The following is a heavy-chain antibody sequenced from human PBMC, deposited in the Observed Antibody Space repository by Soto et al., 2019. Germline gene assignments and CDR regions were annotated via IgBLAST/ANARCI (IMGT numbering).Heavy chain of an antibody. CDR1: GFTVSSTY. CDR2: IYSGGTT. J-gene: IGHJ2*01. V-gene: IGHV3-53*01. CDR3: ARDHYVLNFVIHQTWYFDL. D-gene: IGHD2-21*01. Sequence: GGSLRLSCAASGFTVSSTYMSWVRQAPGKGLEWVSVIYSGGTTYYADSVKGRFTISRDSSKNTLYLQMNSLRAEDTAVYFCARDHYVLNFVIHQTWYFDLWGRGTLVTVSS.